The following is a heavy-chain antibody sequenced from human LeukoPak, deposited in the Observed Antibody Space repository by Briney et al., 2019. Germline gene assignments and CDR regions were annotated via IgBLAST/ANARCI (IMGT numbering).Heavy chain of an antibody. J-gene: IGHJ3*02. CDR1: GLIFSSFT. V-gene: IGHV3-48*04. CDR3: ARGNYYGSGRAFDI. D-gene: IGHD3-10*01. CDR2: ISSTSATI. Sequence: GSLRLSCSASGLIFSSFTMHWVRQAPGKGLEWLSYISSTSATIYYADSVKGRFTTSRDNAKNSLFLQMNSLRAEDTAVYYCARGNYYGSGRAFDIWGQGTMVTVSS.